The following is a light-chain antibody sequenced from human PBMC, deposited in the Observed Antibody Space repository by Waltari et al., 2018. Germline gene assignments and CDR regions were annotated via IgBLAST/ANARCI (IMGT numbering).Light chain of an antibody. Sequence: NVLTQSPGTLSLSPGERATLSCRASQSVSNNYLAWFQQQPGQAPRLLIYGASSRATGIPDRFSCSGSGTDFTLTISRLEPEDSAVYFCHLYGSARTFGGGTKVEIK. CDR1: QSVSNNY. J-gene: IGKJ4*01. V-gene: IGKV3-20*01. CDR3: HLYGSART. CDR2: GAS.